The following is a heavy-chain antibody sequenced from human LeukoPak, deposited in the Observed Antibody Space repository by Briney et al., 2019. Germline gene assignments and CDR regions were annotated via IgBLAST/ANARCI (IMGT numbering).Heavy chain of an antibody. J-gene: IGHJ3*02. CDR1: GGSISSYY. Sequence: SETLSLACTVSGGSISSYYWSWIRQPPGKGLEWIGYIYYSGSTNYNPSVKSRVAMSVDTSKKQFSLKLSSLTAADTAVYYCARGGTAVIAPYAFDIWGQGTMVTVSS. CDR3: ARGGTAVIAPYAFDI. D-gene: IGHD4-23*01. CDR2: IYYSGST. V-gene: IGHV4-59*01.